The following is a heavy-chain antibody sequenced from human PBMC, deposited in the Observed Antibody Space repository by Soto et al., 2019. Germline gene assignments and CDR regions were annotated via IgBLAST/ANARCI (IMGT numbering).Heavy chain of an antibody. Sequence: QVQLVESGGGVVQPGRSLRLSCAASGFTFSSYGVHWVRQAPGKGLEWVALISYDGDNKSYADSVKGRFTISRDNSKNSLYLQMNSLRAEDTAVYYCAKAHHGDYLYYYAMDVLCQGTTVTVSS. J-gene: IGHJ6*02. D-gene: IGHD4-17*01. CDR3: AKAHHGDYLYYYAMDV. V-gene: IGHV3-30*18. CDR1: GFTFSSYG. CDR2: ISYDGDNK.